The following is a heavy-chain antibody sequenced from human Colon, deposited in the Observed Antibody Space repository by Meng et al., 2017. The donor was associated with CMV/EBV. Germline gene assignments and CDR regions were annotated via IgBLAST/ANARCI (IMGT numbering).Heavy chain of an antibody. CDR1: GFTFSSYW. CDR2: INIDESST. V-gene: IGHV3-74*01. D-gene: IGHD7-27*01. CDR3: ARDADWGSYWYFDL. J-gene: IGHJ2*01. Sequence: GESLKISCAASGFTFSSYWMHWVRQAPGKGLVWVSRINIDESSTNYADSVKGRFTISRDNAKNTLYLQMNSLRANDTAVYYCARDADWGSYWYFDLWGRGTLVTVSS.